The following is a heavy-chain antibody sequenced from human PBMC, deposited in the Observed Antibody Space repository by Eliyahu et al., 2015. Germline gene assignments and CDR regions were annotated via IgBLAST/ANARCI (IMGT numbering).Heavy chain of an antibody. Sequence: EVKEPGSSVKVSCKASGGTFSTSAFNWVRQAPGQGLEWVGGITPIFGTPNYAQKFQGRVTITADESTSTAYMELSSLSSEDTAVYYCARPSADNSGFSKPFDYWGQGTLVTVSS. CDR1: GGTFSTSA. D-gene: IGHD6-19*01. CDR2: ITPIFGTP. J-gene: IGHJ4*01. CDR3: ARPSADNSGFSKPFDY. V-gene: IGHV1-69*01.